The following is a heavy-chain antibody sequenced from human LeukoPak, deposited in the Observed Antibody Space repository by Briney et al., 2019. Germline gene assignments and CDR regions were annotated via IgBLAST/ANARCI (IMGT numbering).Heavy chain of an antibody. D-gene: IGHD1-26*01. V-gene: IGHV1-18*01. J-gene: IGHJ4*02. CDR1: GYTFTNYG. Sequence: GASVTVSCKGLGYTFTNYGITWVRQAPGQGLEWLGWISGDKGNTNYAQKVQGRVTMTTDTSTSTAYMELRSLRPGDTAVYFCARGDWEPFWYWGQGTLVTVSS. CDR3: ARGDWEPFWY. CDR2: ISGDKGNT.